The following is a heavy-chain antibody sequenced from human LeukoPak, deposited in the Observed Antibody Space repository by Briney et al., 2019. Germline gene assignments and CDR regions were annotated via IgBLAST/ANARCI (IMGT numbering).Heavy chain of an antibody. Sequence: GGSLRLSCAASGFTFSSYAMNWVRQAPGKGLEWVSAISGSDNSTYYADSVKGRFTISRDNSKNTLYLQMNSLRAEDTAVYYCASYLGFDWLSDSITTDYWGQGTLVTVSS. J-gene: IGHJ4*02. V-gene: IGHV3-23*01. CDR2: ISGSDNST. CDR3: ASYLGFDWLSDSITTDY. D-gene: IGHD3-9*01. CDR1: GFTFSSYA.